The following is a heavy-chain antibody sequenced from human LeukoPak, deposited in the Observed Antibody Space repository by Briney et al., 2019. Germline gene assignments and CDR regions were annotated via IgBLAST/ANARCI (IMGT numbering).Heavy chain of an antibody. Sequence: ASAKVSCKASGYTFTSYDINWVRQATGQGLEWMGWMNPNSGNTGYAQKFQGRVTMTRNTSISTAYMELSSLRSEDTAVYYCARGIVAVAGSWFDPWGQGTLVTVSS. J-gene: IGHJ5*02. CDR3: ARGIVAVAGSWFDP. CDR2: MNPNSGNT. CDR1: GYTFTSYD. V-gene: IGHV1-8*01. D-gene: IGHD6-19*01.